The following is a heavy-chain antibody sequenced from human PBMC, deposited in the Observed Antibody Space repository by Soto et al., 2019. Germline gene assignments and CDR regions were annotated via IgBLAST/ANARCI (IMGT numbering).Heavy chain of an antibody. CDR1: GFSLSNARMG. J-gene: IGHJ5*02. CDR2: IFSNDEK. CDR3: ARIPNWNDVFWFDP. Sequence: QITLKESGPTLVKPTETLTLTCTVSGFSLSNARMGVSWIRQPPGKALEWLAHIFSNDEKSYSTSLKSRLTISKDTSKSQVVLTMTNMDPVDTATYYCARIPNWNDVFWFDPWGQGTLVTVSS. D-gene: IGHD1-1*01. V-gene: IGHV2-26*01.